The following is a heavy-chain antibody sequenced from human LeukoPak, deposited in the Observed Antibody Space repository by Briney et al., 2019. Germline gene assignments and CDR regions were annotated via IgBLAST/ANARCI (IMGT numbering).Heavy chain of an antibody. J-gene: IGHJ4*02. CDR1: GFTFSSYS. Sequence: SPGGSLRLSCAASGFTFSSYSMNWVRQAPGKGLEWVSSTSTSSSYIYYADSVKGRFTISRHNAKNSLYLQMNSLRAEDTAVYYCTRDVVVVVATDSKFDYWGQGTLVTVSS. D-gene: IGHD2-15*01. CDR3: TRDVVVVVATDSKFDY. CDR2: TSTSSSYI. V-gene: IGHV3-21*01.